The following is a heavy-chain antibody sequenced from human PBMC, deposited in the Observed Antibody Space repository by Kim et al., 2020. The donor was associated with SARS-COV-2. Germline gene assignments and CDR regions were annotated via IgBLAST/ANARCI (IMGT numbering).Heavy chain of an antibody. CDR3: ARDQAYSSGPTPTYYYYGMDV. CDR1: GFTFSDYY. CDR2: ISSSSSYT. V-gene: IGHV3-11*05. Sequence: GGSLRLSCAASGFTFSDYYMSWIRQAPGKGLEWVSYISSSSSYTNYADSVKGRFTISRDNAKNSLYLQMNSLRAEDTAVYYCARDQAYSSGPTPTYYYYGMDVWGQGTTVTVSS. J-gene: IGHJ6*02. D-gene: IGHD6-19*01.